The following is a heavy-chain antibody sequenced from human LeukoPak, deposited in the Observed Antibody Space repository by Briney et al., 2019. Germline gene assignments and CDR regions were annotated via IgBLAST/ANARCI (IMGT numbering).Heavy chain of an antibody. CDR1: GGSISSGSYY. Sequence: SQTLSLTCTVSGGSISSGSYYWSWIRQPAGKGLEWIGRIYTSGSTNYNPSLKSRVTISVDTSKNQFSLKLSSVTAADTAVYYCAREGDEWLRSPVGDAFDIWGQGTMVTVSS. V-gene: IGHV4-61*02. D-gene: IGHD5-12*01. J-gene: IGHJ3*02. CDR3: AREGDEWLRSPVGDAFDI. CDR2: IYTSGST.